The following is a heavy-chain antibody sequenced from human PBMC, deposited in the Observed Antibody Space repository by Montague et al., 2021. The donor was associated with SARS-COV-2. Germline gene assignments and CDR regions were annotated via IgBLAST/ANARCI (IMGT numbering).Heavy chain of an antibody. CDR3: ARAPDDYGTFGY. D-gene: IGHD4-17*01. V-gene: IGHV4-61*02. CDR1: GDSIGSGSYY. Sequence: TLSLTCSVSGDSIGSGSYYWCWIRRAAGEGLEWIGRIYTSGRTDYNPSLINRVIISLDTSKNQFSLKLSSLTTADTGVYYCARAPDDYGTFGYWGQGIPVIVSS. J-gene: IGHJ4*02. CDR2: IYTSGRT.